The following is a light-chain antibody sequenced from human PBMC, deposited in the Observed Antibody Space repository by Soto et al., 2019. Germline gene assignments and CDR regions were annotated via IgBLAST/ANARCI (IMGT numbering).Light chain of an antibody. CDR2: EVS. J-gene: IGLJ3*02. CDR3: SSYTSSSTLV. V-gene: IGLV2-14*01. CDR1: GSVVGGYNY. Sequence: QSALTQPASVSGSPGQSITISCTGTGSVVGGYNYVSWYQQHPGKAPKLMIYEVSNRPSGVSDRFSGSKSANTASLTISGLQAEDEADYYCSSYTSSSTLVFGGGTQLTVL.